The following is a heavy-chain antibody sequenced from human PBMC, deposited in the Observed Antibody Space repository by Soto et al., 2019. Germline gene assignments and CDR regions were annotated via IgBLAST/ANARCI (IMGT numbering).Heavy chain of an antibody. J-gene: IGHJ4*02. CDR2: IYHSGST. CDR1: GGSISSSSYY. Sequence: SETLSLTCTVSGGSISSSSYYWGWIRQPPGKGLEWIGEIYHSGSTNYNPSLESRVTILVDKSKNKFSLNLSSVTAADTAVYYCARRTGYYASSGTFDYWGQGTLVTVSS. D-gene: IGHD3-22*01. V-gene: IGHV4-39*07. CDR3: ARRTGYYASSGTFDY.